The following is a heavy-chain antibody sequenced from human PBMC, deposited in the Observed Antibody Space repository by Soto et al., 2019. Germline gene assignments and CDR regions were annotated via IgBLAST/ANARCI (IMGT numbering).Heavy chain of an antibody. Sequence: ASVKVSCKASGYTFTSYGISRVRQAPGQGLEWMGWISAYNANTNYAQKLQGRVTMTTDTSTSTAYMELRSLRSDDTAVYYCARSKLGYCSSTSCYHWFDPWGQGTLVTVSS. J-gene: IGHJ5*02. CDR2: ISAYNANT. V-gene: IGHV1-18*01. D-gene: IGHD2-2*01. CDR3: ARSKLGYCSSTSCYHWFDP. CDR1: GYTFTSYG.